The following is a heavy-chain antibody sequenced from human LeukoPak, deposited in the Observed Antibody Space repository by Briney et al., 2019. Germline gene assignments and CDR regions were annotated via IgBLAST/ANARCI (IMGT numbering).Heavy chain of an antibody. D-gene: IGHD6-13*01. CDR3: ARDGTAALTLPFDY. Sequence: PGGSLRLSCAASGFTFSSYSMNWVRQAPGKGLEWVSSISSSSSYIYYADSVKGRFTISRDNAKNSLYLQTNSLRAEDTAVYYCARDGTAALTLPFDYWGQGTLVTVSS. CDR1: GFTFSSYS. CDR2: ISSSSSYI. V-gene: IGHV3-21*01. J-gene: IGHJ4*02.